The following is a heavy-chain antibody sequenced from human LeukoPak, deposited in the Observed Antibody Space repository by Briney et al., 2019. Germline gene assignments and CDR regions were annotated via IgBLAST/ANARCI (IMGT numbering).Heavy chain of an antibody. CDR3: AKTNSGSYLWNDY. CDR2: ISGSGGST. CDR1: GFTLSSYA. D-gene: IGHD1-26*01. V-gene: IGHV3-23*01. Sequence: GGSLRLSCAASGFTLSSYAMSWVRQAPGKGLEWVSAISGSGGSTYYADSVKGRFTISRDNSKNTLYLQMNSLRAEDTAVYYCAKTNSGSYLWNDYWGQGTLVTVSS. J-gene: IGHJ4*02.